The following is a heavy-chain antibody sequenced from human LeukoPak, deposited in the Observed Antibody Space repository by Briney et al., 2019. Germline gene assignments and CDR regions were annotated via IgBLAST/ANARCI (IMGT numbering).Heavy chain of an antibody. V-gene: IGHV3-30*02. J-gene: IGHJ4*02. CDR1: GFTFSSYG. CDR3: AKDGLIAVAGLLDY. CDR2: IRYDGSNK. D-gene: IGHD6-19*01. Sequence: GGSLRLSCAASGFTFSSYGMHWVRQAPGKGLEWVAFIRYDGSNKYYADSVKGRFTTSRDNSKSTLYLQMNSLRAEDTAVYYCAKDGLIAVAGLLDYWGQGTLVTVSS.